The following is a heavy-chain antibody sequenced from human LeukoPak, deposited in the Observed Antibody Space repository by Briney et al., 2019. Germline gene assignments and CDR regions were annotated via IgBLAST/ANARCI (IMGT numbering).Heavy chain of an antibody. Sequence: ASQTLSLTCTVSGGSITSYYWSWIRQPPGKGLEWIGYIYHSGSTNYNPSLKSRVTISVDTSKNHFSLKLSSVTAADTAVYYCARDRHGSGSAHSFDPWGQGTLIIVSS. V-gene: IGHV4-59*01. D-gene: IGHD3-10*01. J-gene: IGHJ5*02. CDR2: IYHSGST. CDR3: ARDRHGSGSAHSFDP. CDR1: GGSITSYY.